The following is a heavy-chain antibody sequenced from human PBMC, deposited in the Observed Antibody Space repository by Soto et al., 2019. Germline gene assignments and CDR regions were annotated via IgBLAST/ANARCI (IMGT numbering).Heavy chain of an antibody. J-gene: IGHJ4*01. CDR1: GFTFSSHA. CDR3: SKVSSSWYAGFFDL. V-gene: IGHV3-23*01. D-gene: IGHD6-13*01. CDR2: LSDSGGSI. Sequence: GGSLRLSCTASGFTFSSHAMTWVRQAPGKGLEWVSGLSDSGGSIYYADSVKGRLTIFRDNSMNTLYLQMNTLRAEDTAVYYCSKVSSSWYAGFFDLWGHGSLVTVSS.